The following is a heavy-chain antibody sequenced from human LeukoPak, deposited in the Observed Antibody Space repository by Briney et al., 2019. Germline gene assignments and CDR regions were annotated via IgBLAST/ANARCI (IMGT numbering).Heavy chain of an antibody. Sequence: GGSLRLSCAASGFTFDDYGMSWVRQAPGKGLEWVSGINWNGGSTGYADSVKGRFTISRDNAKNSLYLQMNSLRAEDTALYYCARGLYSVGSSLYSDYWGQGTLVTVSS. CDR2: INWNGGST. CDR3: ARGLYSVGSSLYSDY. V-gene: IGHV3-20*04. D-gene: IGHD6-13*01. CDR1: GFTFDDYG. J-gene: IGHJ4*02.